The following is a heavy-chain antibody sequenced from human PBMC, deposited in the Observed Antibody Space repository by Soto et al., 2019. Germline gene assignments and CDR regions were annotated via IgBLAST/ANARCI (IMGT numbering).Heavy chain of an antibody. J-gene: IGHJ5*02. CDR3: AKTHTRPTSFDP. Sequence: EVQLLESGGGLVQPGGSLRLSCAASGFTFSSYAMSWVRQAPGKGLEWVSAMSGSGGSTYYADAVKGRFTISRDNSKNTLYLQMNSLRAEDTAVYYCAKTHTRPTSFDPWGQGTLVTVSS. CDR1: GFTFSSYA. V-gene: IGHV3-23*01. D-gene: IGHD3-3*01. CDR2: MSGSGGST.